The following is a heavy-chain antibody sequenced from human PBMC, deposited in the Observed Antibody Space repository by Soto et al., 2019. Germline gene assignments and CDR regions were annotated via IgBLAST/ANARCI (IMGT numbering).Heavy chain of an antibody. V-gene: IGHV1-3*01. CDR3: ARDLGNYYDSFPSIDY. J-gene: IGHJ4*02. CDR2: INAGNGNT. CDR1: GYTFTSYA. D-gene: IGHD3-22*01. Sequence: ASVKVSCKASGYTFTSYAMHWVRQAPGQRLEWMGWINAGNGNTKYSQKFQGRVTITRDTSASTAYMELSSLRSEDTAVYYCARDLGNYYDSFPSIDYWGQGTLVTVSS.